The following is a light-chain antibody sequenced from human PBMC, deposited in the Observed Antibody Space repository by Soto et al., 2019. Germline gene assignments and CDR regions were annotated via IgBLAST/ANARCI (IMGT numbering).Light chain of an antibody. V-gene: IGLV2-14*01. CDR3: SSYTTTVGV. CDR2: EVS. J-gene: IGLJ3*02. CDR1: SSDIGAYNY. Sequence: QSALTQPASVSGSPGQSITISCTGTSSDIGAYNYVSWYQQHPGKAPKLIIYEVSNRPSGVSNRFSASKSGNTASLTISGLQAEDEADYYCSSYTTTVGVFGGGTKLTVL.